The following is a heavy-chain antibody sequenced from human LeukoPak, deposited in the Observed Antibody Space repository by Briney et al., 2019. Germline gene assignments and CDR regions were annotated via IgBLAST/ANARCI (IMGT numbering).Heavy chain of an antibody. J-gene: IGHJ4*02. V-gene: IGHV3-48*01. CDR1: GFTFSSYS. CDR3: AVSCSSTSCYSVY. Sequence: TGGSLRLSCAASGFTFSSYSMNWVRQAPGKGLEWVSYISSSSSTIYYADSVKGRFTIPRDNAKNSLYLQMNSLRAEDTAVYYCAVSCSSTSCYSVYWGQGTLVTVSS. CDR2: ISSSSSTI. D-gene: IGHD2-2*01.